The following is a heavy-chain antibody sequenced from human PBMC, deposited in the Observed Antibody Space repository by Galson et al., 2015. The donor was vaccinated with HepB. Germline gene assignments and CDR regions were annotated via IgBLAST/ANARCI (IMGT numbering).Heavy chain of an antibody. D-gene: IGHD2-15*01. V-gene: IGHV3-11*01. Sequence: SLRLSCAASGFTFSGSYMSWIRQAPGKGLEWVSYIGSSSSNINYADSVKGRFTISRDNAKNSLYLQMNSLRAEDTAVYYCASSNCSGGSCYSIGGFDPWGQGTLVTVSS. CDR3: ASSNCSGGSCYSIGGFDP. CDR1: GFTFSGSY. J-gene: IGHJ5*02. CDR2: IGSSSSNI.